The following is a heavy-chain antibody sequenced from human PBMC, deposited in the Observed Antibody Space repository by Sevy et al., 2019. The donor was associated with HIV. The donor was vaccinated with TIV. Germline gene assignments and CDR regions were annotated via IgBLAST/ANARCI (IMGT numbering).Heavy chain of an antibody. J-gene: IGHJ6*02. CDR2: IKLDGSEK. D-gene: IGHD3-3*01. V-gene: IGHV3-7*03. CDR1: GFTFSSYW. Sequence: GGSLRLSCAASGFTFSSYWMSWVRQAPGKGLEWVANIKLDGSEKYYVDSVKGRFTISRDNAKNSLYLQMNSLRAEDTAVYYCARVESYDFWSGYSPIYYYYYGMDVWGQGTTVTVSS. CDR3: ARVESYDFWSGYSPIYYYYYGMDV.